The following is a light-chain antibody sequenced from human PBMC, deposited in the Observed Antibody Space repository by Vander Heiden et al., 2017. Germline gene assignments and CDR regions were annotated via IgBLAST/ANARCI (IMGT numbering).Light chain of an antibody. CDR2: AAS. V-gene: IGKV1-8*01. Sequence: AIRMTQSPSSFSASTGDRVTITCRASQGIRSYLAWYQQKPGKAPKLLIYAASTLQSGVPSRFSGSGSGADFTLTISCLQSEEFATYYCRQYYSNPPTFGQGTKVEIK. J-gene: IGKJ1*01. CDR3: RQYYSNPPT. CDR1: QGIRSY.